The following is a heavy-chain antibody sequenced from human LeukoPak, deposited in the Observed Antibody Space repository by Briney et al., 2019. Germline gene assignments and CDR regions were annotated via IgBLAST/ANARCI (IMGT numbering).Heavy chain of an antibody. CDR3: ARQDYSSSSGAPFYDY. J-gene: IGHJ4*02. V-gene: IGHV1-69*05. CDR2: ISPIFGTA. D-gene: IGHD6-6*01. Sequence: ASVKVSCKASGGTFSSYAISWVRQAPGQGLEWMGGISPIFGTANYAQKFQGRVTITTDESTSTAYMELSSLRSEDTAVYYCARQDYSSSSGAPFYDYWGQGTLVTVSS. CDR1: GGTFSSYA.